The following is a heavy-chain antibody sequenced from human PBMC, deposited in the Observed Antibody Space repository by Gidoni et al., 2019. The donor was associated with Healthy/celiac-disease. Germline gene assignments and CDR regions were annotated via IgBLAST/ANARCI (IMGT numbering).Heavy chain of an antibody. V-gene: IGHV3-30*18. Sequence: QVQLVESGGGVVQPGRSLRLSCAASGFTFSSYGMHWVRRAPGKGLEWVAVISYDGSNKYYADSVKGRFTISRDNSKNTLYLQMNSLRAEDTAVYYCAKDALRRVRGVHAFDIWGQGTMVTVSS. CDR2: ISYDGSNK. CDR1: GFTFSSYG. CDR3: AKDALRRVRGVHAFDI. D-gene: IGHD3-10*01. J-gene: IGHJ3*02.